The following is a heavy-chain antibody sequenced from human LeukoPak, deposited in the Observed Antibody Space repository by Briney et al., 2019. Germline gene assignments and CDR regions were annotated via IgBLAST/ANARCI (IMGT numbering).Heavy chain of an antibody. CDR3: ARGDSSRGYFYMDV. CDR2: INPNSGGI. D-gene: IGHD2-21*01. V-gene: IGHV1-2*02. J-gene: IGHJ6*03. Sequence: ASVKVSCKASGYTFTGHYMHWVRQAPGQGLEWMGWINPNSGGINYAQKFQGRVTMTRDTSISTVYMELSRLRSDDTAVYYCARGDSSRGYFYMDVWGRGTTVTVSS. CDR1: GYTFTGHY.